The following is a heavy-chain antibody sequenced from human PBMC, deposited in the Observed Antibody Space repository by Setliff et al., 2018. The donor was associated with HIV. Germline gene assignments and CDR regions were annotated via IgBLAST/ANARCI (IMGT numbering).Heavy chain of an antibody. V-gene: IGHV4-4*08. CDR1: GGSISSYY. D-gene: IGHD3-16*01. CDR2: SYTSGST. J-gene: IGHJ6*03. Sequence: SETLSLTCTVSGGSISSYYWSWIRQPPGKGLEWIGYSYTSGSTNYNPSLKSRVTISVDTSKNQFSLKLSLVAAADTAVYYCARVLWGAQSRYMDVWGKGTTVTVSS. CDR3: ARVLWGAQSRYMDV.